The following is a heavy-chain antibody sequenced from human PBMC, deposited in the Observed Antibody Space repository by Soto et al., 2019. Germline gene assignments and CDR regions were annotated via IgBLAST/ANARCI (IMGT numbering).Heavy chain of an antibody. Sequence: QVQLVESGGGLVKPGGSLRLSCAASGFTFSDYYMSWIRQAPRKGLEWVSYISRSGSTIYHADSVKGRFTISRDNAKNSLSLLMNSLRAEDTAVYYCARVGLRNYYFDYWGQGTLVTVSS. D-gene: IGHD4-17*01. V-gene: IGHV3-11*01. CDR3: ARVGLRNYYFDY. CDR2: ISRSGSTI. J-gene: IGHJ4*02. CDR1: GFTFSDYY.